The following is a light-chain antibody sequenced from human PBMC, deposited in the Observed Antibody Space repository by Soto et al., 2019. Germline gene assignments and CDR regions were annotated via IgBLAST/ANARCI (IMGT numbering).Light chain of an antibody. Sequence: DIVLTQTPLSSPVTLGQPASISCTSSQSLVHSDGNTYLSWLQQRPGQPPRLLIYKVSNRFSGVPDTCSGSGAGTYFTLNISRVEAEDVGIYYCMHATHFRPYTFGQGTKLEIK. CDR1: QSLVHSDGNTY. V-gene: IGKV2-24*01. CDR3: MHATHFRPYT. CDR2: KVS. J-gene: IGKJ2*01.